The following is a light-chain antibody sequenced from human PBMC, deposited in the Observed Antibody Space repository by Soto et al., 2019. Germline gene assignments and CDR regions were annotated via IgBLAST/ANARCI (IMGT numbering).Light chain of an antibody. Sequence: EIVMTQSPSTLSVSPGERATLSCRASQSISSYLAWYRQKPGQAPSLLIYGASTRKSGIPARFSGSGSGTEFTLTISRLQSEDFAFYYCQQRNKSPGTFGQGTKVDIK. CDR3: QQRNKSPGT. V-gene: IGKV3-15*01. CDR2: GAS. CDR1: QSISSY. J-gene: IGKJ1*01.